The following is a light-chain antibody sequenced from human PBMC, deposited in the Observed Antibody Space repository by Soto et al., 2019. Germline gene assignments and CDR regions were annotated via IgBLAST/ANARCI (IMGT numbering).Light chain of an antibody. CDR2: VAS. CDR1: QGISNY. J-gene: IGKJ3*01. Sequence: DIQMTQSPSSLSASVGDRVAITCRASQGISNYLAWYQQKPGKVPKLLIYVASTLQSGVPSRFRGSGSGTNFALSISSLQPEDVATDYCQKYNSAPFTFGPGTKVDIK. V-gene: IGKV1-27*01. CDR3: QKYNSAPFT.